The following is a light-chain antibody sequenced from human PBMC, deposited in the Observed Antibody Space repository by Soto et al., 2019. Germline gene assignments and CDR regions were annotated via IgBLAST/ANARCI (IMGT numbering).Light chain of an antibody. J-gene: IGKJ1*01. Sequence: DIQMTQSPSTLSASVGDRVTITCRASQSIDRWLAWYQQKPGKAPKLLMYKSSILQSGIPSRFSGSVSVTEFTLTISSLQPDDVSSYYCQQYSKYPWTFGQGTKVEI. CDR2: KSS. CDR1: QSIDRW. V-gene: IGKV1-5*03. CDR3: QQYSKYPWT.